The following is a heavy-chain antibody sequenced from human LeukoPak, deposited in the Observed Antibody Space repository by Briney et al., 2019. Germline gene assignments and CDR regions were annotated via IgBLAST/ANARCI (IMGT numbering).Heavy chain of an antibody. CDR3: ARDSVVVAATPRLYYYYYYMDV. Sequence: GASVKVSCKASGYTFTSDYMHWVRQAPGQGLEWMGIINPSGGSTSYAQKFQGRVTMTRDTSTSTVYMELSSLRSEDTAVYYCARDSVVVAATPRLYYYYYYMDVWGKGTTVTVSS. V-gene: IGHV1-46*01. J-gene: IGHJ6*03. CDR2: INPSGGST. D-gene: IGHD2-15*01. CDR1: GYTFTSDY.